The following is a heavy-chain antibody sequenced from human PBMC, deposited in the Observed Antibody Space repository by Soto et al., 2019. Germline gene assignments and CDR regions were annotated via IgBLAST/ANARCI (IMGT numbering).Heavy chain of an antibody. Sequence: QVPLVESGGGVVQPGRSLRLSCAASGFTFSSYGMHWVRQAPGKGLEWVAVIYDGRNKYYADSVKGRFTITRDNSKNTGYLQMNSLRAEDTAVYYCAKGVWSGHMDVWGQGTTVTVSS. CDR2: IYDGRNK. V-gene: IGHV3-30*18. D-gene: IGHD3-3*01. CDR3: AKGVWSGHMDV. CDR1: GFTFSSYG. J-gene: IGHJ6*02.